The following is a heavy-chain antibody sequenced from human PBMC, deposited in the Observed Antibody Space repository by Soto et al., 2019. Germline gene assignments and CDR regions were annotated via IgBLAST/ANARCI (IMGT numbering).Heavy chain of an antibody. J-gene: IGHJ6*02. CDR3: ARDIGRLGYYYYGMDV. V-gene: IGHV1-69*13. D-gene: IGHD3-16*01. CDR1: GGTFSSYA. Sequence: ASVKVSCKASGGTFSSYAISWVRQAPGQGLEWMGGIIPIFGTANYAQKFQGRVTITADESTSTAYMELSSLRSEDTAVYYCARDIGRLGYYYYGMDVWGQGTTVTVSS. CDR2: IIPIFGTA.